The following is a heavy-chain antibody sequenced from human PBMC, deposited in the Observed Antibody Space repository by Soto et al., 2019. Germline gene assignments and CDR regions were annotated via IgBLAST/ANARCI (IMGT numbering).Heavy chain of an antibody. J-gene: IGHJ6*02. Sequence: SETLSLPCTVSGGSISSSSYYWGWIRQPPGKGLEWIGSIYYSGSTYYNPSLKSRVTISVDTSKNHFSLKLSSFTAADTAVYYCASPGVAAAEYYYGMDVWRQGTTVTVSS. CDR1: GGSISSSSYY. D-gene: IGHD6-13*01. V-gene: IGHV4-39*01. CDR2: IYYSGST. CDR3: ASPGVAAAEYYYGMDV.